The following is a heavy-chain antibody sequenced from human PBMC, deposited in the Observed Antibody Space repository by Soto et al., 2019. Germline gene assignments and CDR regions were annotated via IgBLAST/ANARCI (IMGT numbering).Heavy chain of an antibody. D-gene: IGHD2-21*01. J-gene: IGHJ6*02. CDR1: GFTFSDYN. CDR3: ARNRRIAVEMDV. Sequence: PGGSLRLSCVASGFTFSDYNMNWLRQTPGKGLEWASSIASRSNYIYYADSLKGRFTVSRDNARNSLYLQVDNLRAEDTAVYYCARNRRIAVEMDVWGQGTTVTVSS. V-gene: IGHV3-21*01. CDR2: IASRSNYI.